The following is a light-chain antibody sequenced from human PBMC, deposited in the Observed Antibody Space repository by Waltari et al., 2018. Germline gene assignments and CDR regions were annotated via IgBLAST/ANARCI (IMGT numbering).Light chain of an antibody. Sequence: EIVMTQSPAALSVSPGERATLPCRARQRISNNLAWYQHKPGQPPRLLISGASTRATGVPARFSGSGSGTEFNLTISSLPSGDSAIYFCQQYNTWPPSTFGQGTKLAIK. CDR2: GAS. CDR1: QRISNN. J-gene: IGKJ2*02. V-gene: IGKV3-15*01. CDR3: QQYNTWPPST.